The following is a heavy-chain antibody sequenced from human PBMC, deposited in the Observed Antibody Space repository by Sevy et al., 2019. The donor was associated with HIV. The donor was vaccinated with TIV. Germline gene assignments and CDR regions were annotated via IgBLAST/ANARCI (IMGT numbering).Heavy chain of an antibody. CDR2: ISSSSNYL. Sequence: GGSLRLSCAASGFTFSSYSMNWVRQAPGKGLEWVSSISSSSNYLYYADSVKGRFTISRDNAKNSMYLHMSSLRVEETAVYYCARVGCSITSCPVHDAFDIWGQGTMVTVSS. CDR1: GFTFSSYS. V-gene: IGHV3-21*01. D-gene: IGHD2-2*01. J-gene: IGHJ3*02. CDR3: ARVGCSITSCPVHDAFDI.